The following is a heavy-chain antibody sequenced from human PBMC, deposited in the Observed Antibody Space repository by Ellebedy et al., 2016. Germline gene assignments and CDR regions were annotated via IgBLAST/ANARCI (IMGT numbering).Heavy chain of an antibody. V-gene: IGHV1-18*04. J-gene: IGHJ6*02. CDR1: GYTFTHYG. CDR3: ARPIVGATGGGDYYYYGMDV. CDR2: ISGYSGNT. Sequence: ASVKVSXXTSGYTFTHYGITWVRQAPGQGLEWMGWISGYSGNTNYAQKFEDRVTMTIDTSTSTVYMELRSLRSDDTAEYYCARPIVGATGGGDYYYYGMDVWGQGTLVTVSS. D-gene: IGHD1-26*01.